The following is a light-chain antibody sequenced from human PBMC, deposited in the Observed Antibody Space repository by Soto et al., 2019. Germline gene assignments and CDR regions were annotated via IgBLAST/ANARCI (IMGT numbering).Light chain of an antibody. V-gene: IGLV1-40*01. J-gene: IGLJ2*01. CDR2: NYV. CDR1: SSNIGAGYG. Sequence: QSVLTQPPSVSGAPGQRVTISCAGTSSNIGAGYGVHWYQQLPGRAPKLLIHNYVNRPSGVPDRFAGSKSGTSASLAITGVQGEDEGDYYCQSYDSNLSGSLFGGGTKVTVL. CDR3: QSYDSNLSGSL.